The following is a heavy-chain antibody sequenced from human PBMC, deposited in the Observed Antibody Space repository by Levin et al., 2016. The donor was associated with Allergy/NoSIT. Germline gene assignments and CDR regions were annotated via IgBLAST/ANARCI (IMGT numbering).Heavy chain of an antibody. J-gene: IGHJ3*02. V-gene: IGHV3-7*03. D-gene: IGHD2-2*01. Sequence: GGSLRLSCAASGFTFSSYWMSWVRQAPGKGLEWVANIKQDGSEKYYVDSVKGRFTISRDNAKNSLYLQMNSLRAEDTAVYYCASLGYCSSTSCARGAFDIWGQGTMVTVSS. CDR1: GFTFSSYW. CDR3: ASLGYCSSTSCARGAFDI. CDR2: IKQDGSEK.